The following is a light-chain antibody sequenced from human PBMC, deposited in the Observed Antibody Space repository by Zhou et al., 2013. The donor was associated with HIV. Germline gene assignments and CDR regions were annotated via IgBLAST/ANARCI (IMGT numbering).Light chain of an antibody. J-gene: IGKJ2*01. CDR1: QDISGW. CDR3: QQAHSFPYT. V-gene: IGKV1-12*01. Sequence: DIQMTQSPSYVSASVGDRVTITCRASQDISGWLAWYQQKPGKAPKFLISNASTLQSGVPSRFSGRGSGTDYTLTISSLQPEDFATYSCQQAHSFPYTFGLGDPRWRS. CDR2: NAS.